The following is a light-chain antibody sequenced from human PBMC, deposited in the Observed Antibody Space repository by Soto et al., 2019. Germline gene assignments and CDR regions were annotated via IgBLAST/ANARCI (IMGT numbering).Light chain of an antibody. CDR2: KAS. J-gene: IGKJ3*01. CDR3: QQYNSYPCP. V-gene: IGKV1-5*03. CDR1: QSISSW. Sequence: DIQMTQSPSTLSASVGDRVTITCRASQSISSWWDWYQQKQGKDPRLLIYKASSLESGVPSRFSGSGSGTEFTLTICSLQPDDFATYSCQQYNSYPCPVGPGTKVDS.